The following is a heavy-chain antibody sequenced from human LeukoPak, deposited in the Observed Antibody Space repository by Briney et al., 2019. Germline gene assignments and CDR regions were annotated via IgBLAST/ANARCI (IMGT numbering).Heavy chain of an antibody. Sequence: GGSLRLSCAASRFTFNNYTMAWVRQAPGKGLEWVSVIYSGGSTYYADSVKGRFTISRDNSKNTLYLQMNSLRAEDTAVYYCARGPNSYYFDYWGQGTLVTVSS. CDR3: ARGPNSYYFDY. D-gene: IGHD4-23*01. J-gene: IGHJ4*02. V-gene: IGHV3-66*01. CDR2: IYSGGST. CDR1: RFTFNNYT.